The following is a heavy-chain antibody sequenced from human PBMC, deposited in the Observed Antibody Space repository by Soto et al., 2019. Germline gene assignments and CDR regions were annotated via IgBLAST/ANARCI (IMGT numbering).Heavy chain of an antibody. V-gene: IGHV1-2*04. J-gene: IGHJ4*02. CDR3: ARQLAYCGGDCYTEPIDY. D-gene: IGHD2-21*02. CDR1: GYTFTKYY. CDR2: INPNTGGT. Sequence: GASVKVSCKASGYTFTKYYVLWVRQAPGQGLEWVGRINPNTGGTNYAQKFQDWVTMTRDTSITTAYMELSRLRSDDTAVYYCARQLAYCGGDCYTEPIDYWGQGTQVTVSS.